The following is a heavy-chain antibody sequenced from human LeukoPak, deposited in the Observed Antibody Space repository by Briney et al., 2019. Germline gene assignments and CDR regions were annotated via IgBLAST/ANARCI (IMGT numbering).Heavy chain of an antibody. CDR1: GYTFTSYD. V-gene: IGHV1-8*01. CDR3: ARGRNEDFWSGYYKDY. CDR2: MNPNSGNT. J-gene: IGHJ4*02. D-gene: IGHD3-3*01. Sequence: ASVKVSCKASGYTFTSYDINWVRQAPGQGLEWMGWMNPNSGNTGYAQKFQGRVTMTRNTSISTAYMELSNLRSEDTAVYYCARGRNEDFWSGYYKDYWGQGTLVTVSS.